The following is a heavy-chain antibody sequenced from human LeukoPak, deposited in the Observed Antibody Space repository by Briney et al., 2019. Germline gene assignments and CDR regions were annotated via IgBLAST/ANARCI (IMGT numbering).Heavy chain of an antibody. V-gene: IGHV1-2*02. D-gene: IGHD6-6*01. CDR2: INPNSGGT. CDR3: AGNPYSSSSSFGY. CDR1: GYTFTGYY. J-gene: IGHJ4*02. Sequence: ASVKVSCKASGYTFTGYYMHWVRQAPGQGLEWMGWINPNSGGTNYAQKFQGRVTMTRDTSISTAYMELSRLRSDDTAVYYCAGNPYSSSSSFGYWGQGTLVTVSS.